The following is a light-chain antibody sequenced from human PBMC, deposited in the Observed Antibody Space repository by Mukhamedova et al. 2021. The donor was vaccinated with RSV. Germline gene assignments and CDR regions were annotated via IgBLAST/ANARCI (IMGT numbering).Light chain of an antibody. J-gene: IGKJ4*01. V-gene: IGKV1-13*02. CDR2: DAS. Sequence: WYQRRVHGKPPNLLISDASTLRSGVPSRFSGSGFGTTFTLTISGLQAEDFGTYYCQQFISFPPLTFGGGTKGEIK. CDR3: QQFISFPPLT.